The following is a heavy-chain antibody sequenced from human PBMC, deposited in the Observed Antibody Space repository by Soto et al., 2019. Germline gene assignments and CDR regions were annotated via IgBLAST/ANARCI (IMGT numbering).Heavy chain of an antibody. D-gene: IGHD6-13*01. J-gene: IGHJ4*02. CDR1: GFTFSSYA. CDR2: ISFDGSNK. CDR3: ARGSSSSWYRYYFDF. Sequence: GGSLRLSCAASGFTFSSYAIHWVRQAPGKGLEWVAVISFDGSNKHNADSVKGRFTISRDNSKNTLSLQINSLTDDDTAVYYCARGSSSSWYRYYFDFWGQGTLVTVSS. V-gene: IGHV3-30-3*01.